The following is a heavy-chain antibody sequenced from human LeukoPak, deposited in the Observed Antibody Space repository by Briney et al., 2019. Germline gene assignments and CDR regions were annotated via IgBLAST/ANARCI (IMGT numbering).Heavy chain of an antibody. D-gene: IGHD3-16*02. V-gene: IGHV3-20*01. CDR3: ARVVMHYDYVWGSYRFNWFDP. CDR1: GFTFDDYG. Sequence: AGGSLRLSCAASGFTFDDYGMSWVRQAPGKGLEWVSGINWNGGSTGYADSVKGRFTISRDNAKNSLYLQMNSLRAEDTALYHCARVVMHYDYVWGSYRFNWFDPWGQGTLVTVSS. CDR2: INWNGGST. J-gene: IGHJ5*02.